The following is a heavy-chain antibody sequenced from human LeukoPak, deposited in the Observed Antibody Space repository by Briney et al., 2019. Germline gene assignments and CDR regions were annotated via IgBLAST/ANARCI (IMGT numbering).Heavy chain of an antibody. Sequence: KASETLSLTCTVSGGSISSGGFFWSWIRQSPGKGLECIGYIYYTGSTYYTPSLKSRLTMSVDTSKNQFSLKLSSVTAADTAVYYCARVTRAYYYGSGSYPYLDYWGQGTLVTVSS. J-gene: IGHJ4*02. D-gene: IGHD3-10*01. CDR1: GGSISSGGFF. CDR3: ARVTRAYYYGSGSYPYLDY. V-gene: IGHV4-30-4*01. CDR2: IYYTGST.